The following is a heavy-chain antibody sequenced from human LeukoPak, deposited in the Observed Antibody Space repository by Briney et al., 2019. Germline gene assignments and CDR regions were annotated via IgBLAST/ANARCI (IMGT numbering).Heavy chain of an antibody. CDR1: GFTFSSYS. CDR2: ISSSSSYI. V-gene: IGHV3-21*04. D-gene: IGHD1-26*01. J-gene: IGHJ4*02. CDR3: AKESDGGSFDIDH. Sequence: GGSLRLSCAASGFTFSSYSMNWVRQAPGKGLEWVSSISSSSSYIYYADSVKGRFTISRDNAKNSLYLQMNSLRIEDTALYYCAKESDGGSFDIDHWGQGTLVTVSS.